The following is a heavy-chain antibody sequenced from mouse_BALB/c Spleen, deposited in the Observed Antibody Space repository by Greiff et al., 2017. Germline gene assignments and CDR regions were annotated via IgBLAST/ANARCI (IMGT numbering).Heavy chain of an antibody. V-gene: IGHV3-2*02. Sequence: VQLKQSGPGLVKPSQSLSLTCTVTGYSITSDYAWNWIRQFPGNKLEWMGYISYSGSTSYNPSLKSRISITRDTSKNQFFLQLNSVTTEDTATYYCARFTTAFWYFDVWGAGTTVTVSS. J-gene: IGHJ1*01. CDR3: ARFTTAFWYFDV. D-gene: IGHD1-2*01. CDR1: GYSITSDYA. CDR2: ISYSGST.